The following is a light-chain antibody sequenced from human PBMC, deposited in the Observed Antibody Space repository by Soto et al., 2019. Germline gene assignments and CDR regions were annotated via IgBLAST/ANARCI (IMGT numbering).Light chain of an antibody. J-gene: IGLJ1*01. CDR1: TSDVGVYNS. CDR3: GSYTSSSTFV. CDR2: EVS. Sequence: QSALTQPASVSGSPGQSITISCTGTTSDVGVYNSVSWYQQHPGKAPKLMIYEVSNRPSGVSNRFSGSKSGNTASLTISGLQAEDEADYYCGSYTSSSTFVFGTGTKLTVL. V-gene: IGLV2-14*01.